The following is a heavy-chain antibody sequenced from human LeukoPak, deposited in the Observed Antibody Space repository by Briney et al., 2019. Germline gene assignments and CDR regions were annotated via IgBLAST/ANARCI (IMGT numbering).Heavy chain of an antibody. D-gene: IGHD3-10*01. Sequence: SETLSLTCAVYGGSFSGYYWSWIRQPPGKGLEWIGEINHSGGTNYNPSLKSRVTISVDTSKNQFSLKLSSVTAADTAVYYCARSGTMVRGVIMRWGQGTLVTVSS. J-gene: IGHJ4*02. CDR1: GGSFSGYY. V-gene: IGHV4-34*01. CDR2: INHSGGT. CDR3: ARSGTMVRGVIMR.